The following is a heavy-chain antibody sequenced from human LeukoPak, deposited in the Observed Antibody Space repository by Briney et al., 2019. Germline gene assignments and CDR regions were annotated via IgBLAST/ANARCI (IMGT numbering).Heavy chain of an antibody. V-gene: IGHV3-73*01. D-gene: IGHD3-22*01. J-gene: IGHJ4*02. CDR2: IRSKPNSYAT. Sequence: PGGSLRLSCAASGFTFSDSAIHWVRQASGKGLEWVGRIRSKPNSYATGYAAPVKGRFTISRDDSKNTAYLQMNSLKTEDTAIYYCTRRDYYGRSSDYWGRGTLVTVSS. CDR1: GFTFSDSA. CDR3: TRRDYYGRSSDY.